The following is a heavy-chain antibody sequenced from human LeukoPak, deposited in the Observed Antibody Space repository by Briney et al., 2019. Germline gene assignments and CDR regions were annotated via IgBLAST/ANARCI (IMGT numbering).Heavy chain of an antibody. CDR2: IYTSGST. J-gene: IGHJ4*02. Sequence: SETLSLTCTVSGGYISSHYWSWIRQPAGKGLEWIGRIYTSGSTNYNPSLKSRVTMSPDTSKNQFSLKLGSVTAADTAVYYCARDVPASIETYYFDYWGQGTLVTVSS. CDR3: ARDVPASIETYYFDY. D-gene: IGHD6-6*01. CDR1: GGYISSHY. V-gene: IGHV4-4*07.